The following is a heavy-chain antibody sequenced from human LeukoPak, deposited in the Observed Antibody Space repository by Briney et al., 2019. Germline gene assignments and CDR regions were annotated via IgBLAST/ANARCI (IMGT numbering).Heavy chain of an antibody. CDR2: ISGSGGST. CDR3: ARVGGHCTSTSCPPPDY. CDR1: GFTFSNTA. Sequence: PGGSLRLSCAASGFTFSNTAMSWVRQAPGKGLEWVSFISGSGGSTYYADSVKGRFTISRDNSKNTLYLQMNSLRAEDTAVYYCARVGGHCTSTSCPPPDYWGQGTLVTVSS. D-gene: IGHD2-2*01. V-gene: IGHV3-23*01. J-gene: IGHJ4*02.